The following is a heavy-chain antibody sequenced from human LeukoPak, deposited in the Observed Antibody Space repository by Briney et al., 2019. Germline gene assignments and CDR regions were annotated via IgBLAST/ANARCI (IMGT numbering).Heavy chain of an antibody. CDR1: GGSISSYY. CDR3: ARPPHYYDTSGYSV. D-gene: IGHD3-22*01. CDR2: IYYSGST. V-gene: IGHV4-59*01. J-gene: IGHJ4*02. Sequence: SETLSLTCTVSGGSISSYYWSWIRQPPGKGLEWIGYIYYSGSTNYNPSLKSRVTISVDTSKNQFSLKLSSVTAADTSVYYCARPPHYYDTSGYSVWGQGTLVTVSS.